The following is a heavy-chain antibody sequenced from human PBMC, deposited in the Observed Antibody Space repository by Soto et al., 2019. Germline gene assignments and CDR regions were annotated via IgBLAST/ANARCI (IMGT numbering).Heavy chain of an antibody. V-gene: IGHV4-30-2*01. D-gene: IGHD5-12*01. CDR1: GGSISSGGYS. CDR2: IYHSGST. CDR3: AAGGGLPRYY. J-gene: IGHJ4*02. Sequence: QLQLQESGSGLVNPSQTLSLTCSVSGGSISSGGYSWSWIRQPPGKGLEWIGYIYHSGSTYYNPSLKRRVTISVDRSKNQFSLKLSSVPAADTAVYYCAAGGGLPRYYWGQGTLVTVSS.